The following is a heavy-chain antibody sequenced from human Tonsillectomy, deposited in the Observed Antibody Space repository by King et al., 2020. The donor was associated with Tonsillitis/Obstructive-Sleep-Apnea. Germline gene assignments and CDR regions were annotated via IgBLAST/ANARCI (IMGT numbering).Heavy chain of an antibody. D-gene: IGHD2-15*01. CDR3: ARGYSSYLEDYYYGLDV. CDR2: VYHSGRS. Sequence: MQLQESGSGLVKPSQTLSLTCAVSGGSISSANYSWSWIRQPPGKGLECIGYVYHSGRSYYNPSLKSRVTISVDRSKKQFSLRLTSVTAADTAVYYCARGYSSYLEDYYYGLDVWGQGTTVTVSS. V-gene: IGHV4-30-2*01. CDR1: GGSISSANYS. J-gene: IGHJ6*02.